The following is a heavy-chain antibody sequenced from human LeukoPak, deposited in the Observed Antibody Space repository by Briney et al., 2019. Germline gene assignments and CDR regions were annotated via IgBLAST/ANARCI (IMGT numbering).Heavy chain of an antibody. CDR3: DIEEQGDRGSYHFDY. J-gene: IGHJ4*02. V-gene: IGHV1-18*01. D-gene: IGHD1-26*01. CDR2: ISPYNGKT. CDR1: GYTFTSYG. Sequence: ASVKVSCKASGYTFTSYGISWVRQAPGQGLEWMGWISPYNGKTNYAQILQGRVTMTTDTSTSTAYMELRRLRSDDTAVYYCDIEEQGDRGSYHFDYWGQGTLVTVSS.